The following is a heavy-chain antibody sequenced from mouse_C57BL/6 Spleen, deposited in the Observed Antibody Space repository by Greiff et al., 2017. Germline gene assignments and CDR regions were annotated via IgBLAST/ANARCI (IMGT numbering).Heavy chain of an antibody. Sequence: LVESGAELARPGASVKMSCKASGYTFTSYTMHWVKQRPGQGLEWIGYINPSSGYTKYNQKFKDKATLTADKSSSTAYMQLSSLTSEDSAVYYCARDYGTLYYFDYWGQGTTLTVSS. J-gene: IGHJ2*01. D-gene: IGHD1-1*01. CDR1: GYTFTSYT. CDR2: INPSSGYT. CDR3: ARDYGTLYYFDY. V-gene: IGHV1-4*01.